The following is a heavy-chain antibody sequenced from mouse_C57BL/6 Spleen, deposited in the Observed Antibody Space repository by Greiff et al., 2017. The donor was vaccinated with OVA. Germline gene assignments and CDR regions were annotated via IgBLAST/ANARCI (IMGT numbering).Heavy chain of an antibody. J-gene: IGHJ4*01. V-gene: IGHV2-5*01. CDR2: IWRGGST. D-gene: IGHD2-1*01. CDR1: GFSLTSYG. CDR3: AKIPIYYGGAMVY. Sequence: QVQLQQSGPGLVQPSQSLSITCTVSGFSLTSYGVHWVRQSPGKGLEWLGVIWRGGSTDYNAAFMSRMSITEDNSKSQVFFKMNSLQADDTALYYCAKIPIYYGGAMVYRGQEAPVTVSS.